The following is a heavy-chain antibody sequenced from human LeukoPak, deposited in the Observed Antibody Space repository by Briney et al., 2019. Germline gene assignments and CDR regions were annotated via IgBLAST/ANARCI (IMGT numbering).Heavy chain of an antibody. J-gene: IGHJ4*02. V-gene: IGHV3-9*01. CDR2: ISWNSGSI. D-gene: IGHD3-22*01. CDR3: AKDKDSSGYNFDY. Sequence: GGSLRLSCAASGFTFDDYAMHWFQQAPGKGLEWVSGISWNSGSIGYADSVKGRFTISRDNAKNSLYLQMNSLRAEDTALYYCAKDKDSSGYNFDYWGQGTLVTVSS. CDR1: GFTFDDYA.